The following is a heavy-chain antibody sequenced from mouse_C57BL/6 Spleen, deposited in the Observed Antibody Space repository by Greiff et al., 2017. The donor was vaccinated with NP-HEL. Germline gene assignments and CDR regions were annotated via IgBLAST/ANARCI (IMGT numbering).Heavy chain of an antibody. D-gene: IGHD1-1*01. Sequence: VKLVESGPGLVQPSQSLSITCTVSGFSLTSYGVHWVRQSPGKGLEWLGVIWSGGSTDYNAAFISRLSISKDNSKSQVFFKMNSLQADDTAIYYCARRGYGTFYAMDYWGQGTSVTVSS. CDR1: GFSLTSYG. CDR3: ARRGYGTFYAMDY. CDR2: IWSGGST. J-gene: IGHJ4*01. V-gene: IGHV2-2*01.